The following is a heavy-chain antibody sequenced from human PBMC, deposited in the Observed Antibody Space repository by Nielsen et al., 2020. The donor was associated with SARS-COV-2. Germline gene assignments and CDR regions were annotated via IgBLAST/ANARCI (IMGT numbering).Heavy chain of an antibody. D-gene: IGHD6-19*01. Sequence: GESLKISCAASGFTFSSYTMNWVRQAPGKGLECVSSISSSTSYIYYADSVKGRFTISRDNAKNSLYLQMNSLRAEDTAVYYCVRVTGSAWKEYWYFDPWGRGTLVTVSS. V-gene: IGHV3-21*01. CDR2: ISSSTSYI. J-gene: IGHJ2*01. CDR1: GFTFSSYT. CDR3: VRVTGSAWKEYWYFDP.